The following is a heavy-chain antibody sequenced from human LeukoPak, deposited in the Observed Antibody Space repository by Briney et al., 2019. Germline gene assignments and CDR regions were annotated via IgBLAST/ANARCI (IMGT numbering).Heavy chain of an antibody. CDR2: ISYDGSNK. CDR3: ARVRLDWNPDY. Sequence: AGGSLRLSCAASGFTFSSYAMHWVRQAPGKGLEWVAVISYDGSNKYYADSVKGRFTISRDNSKNTLYLQMNSLRADDTAVYYCARVRLDWNPDYWGQGTLVTVSS. CDR1: GFTFSSYA. D-gene: IGHD1-1*01. J-gene: IGHJ4*02. V-gene: IGHV3-30*04.